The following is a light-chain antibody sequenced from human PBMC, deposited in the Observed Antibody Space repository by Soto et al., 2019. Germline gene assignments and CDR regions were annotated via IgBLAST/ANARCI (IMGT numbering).Light chain of an antibody. CDR3: QQYGSSPPFT. V-gene: IGKV3-20*01. CDR1: HSVSSSY. CDR2: GAS. J-gene: IGKJ3*01. Sequence: EIVLTQSPGTLSLSPGERATLSCRASHSVSSSYLGWYQQKPGQAPRLLIYGASGRATGIPDRFSGSGSGTDFTLTISRLEPEDCAVYYCQQYGSSPPFTFGPGTKVDIK.